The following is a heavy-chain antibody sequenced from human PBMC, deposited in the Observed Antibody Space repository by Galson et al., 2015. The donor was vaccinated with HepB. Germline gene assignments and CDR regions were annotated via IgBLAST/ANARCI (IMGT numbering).Heavy chain of an antibody. Sequence: SVTVSCKASGYTFTSDGISWLRQAPGQGFEWMGWIAVYNGNTNYSRRFKDRPTLTTDASTNTAYMELRSLRPDDGAIYYCARKFAFFDLWGQGTLVTVSS. J-gene: IGHJ4*02. CDR3: ARKFAFFDL. CDR1: GYTFTSDG. CDR2: IAVYNGNT. V-gene: IGHV1-18*04.